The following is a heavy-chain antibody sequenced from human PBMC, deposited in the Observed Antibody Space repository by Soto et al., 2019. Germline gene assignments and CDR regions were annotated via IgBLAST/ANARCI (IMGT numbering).Heavy chain of an antibody. CDR1: GFTFISYA. Sequence: GGSLRRTCADSGFTFISYAMHWVRQAPGKGLERVAVISYDGSNKYYADSVKGRFTISRDNSKNTLYLQMNSLRAEDTAVYYCARDPGGQQLVPYYDYGMDVWGQGTTVTVSS. D-gene: IGHD6-13*01. CDR2: ISYDGSNK. V-gene: IGHV3-30-3*01. CDR3: ARDPGGQQLVPYYDYGMDV. J-gene: IGHJ6*02.